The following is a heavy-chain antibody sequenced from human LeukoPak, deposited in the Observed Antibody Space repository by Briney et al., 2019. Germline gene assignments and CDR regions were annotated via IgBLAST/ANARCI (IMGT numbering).Heavy chain of an antibody. V-gene: IGHV4-39*01. CDR2: IYYSGST. J-gene: IGHJ4*02. CDR1: GGSISGSSYY. CDR3: ARQVRMTTVTTHFDY. Sequence: TPSETLSLTCTVSGGSISGSSYYWGWIRQPPGKGLEWIGSIYYSGSTYYKPSLKSRVTMSVDTSKNQFSLKLSSVTAADTAVYYCARQVRMTTVTTHFDYWGQGTLVTVSS. D-gene: IGHD4-17*01.